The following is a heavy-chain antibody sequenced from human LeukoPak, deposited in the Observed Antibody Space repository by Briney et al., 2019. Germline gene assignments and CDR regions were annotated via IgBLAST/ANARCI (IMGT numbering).Heavy chain of an antibody. Sequence: SETLSLTCTVSGGSISSGSYYWSWIRQPAGKGLEWIGRIYTSGSTNYNPSLKSRVTISVDTSKNQFSLKLSSVTAADTAVYYCARRDRPKQQLIKNWFDPWGQGTLVTVSS. CDR3: ARRDRPKQQLIKNWFDP. CDR1: GGSISSGSYY. J-gene: IGHJ5*02. V-gene: IGHV4-61*02. CDR2: IYTSGST. D-gene: IGHD6-13*01.